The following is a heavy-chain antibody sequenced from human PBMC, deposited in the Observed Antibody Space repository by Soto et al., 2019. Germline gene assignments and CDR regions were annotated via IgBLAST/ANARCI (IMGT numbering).Heavy chain of an antibody. CDR1: GFTFSSYA. CDR2: ISYDGSNK. D-gene: IGHD6-6*01. CDR3: ARDLSDSISSPVDY. V-gene: IGHV3-30-3*01. Sequence: PAGSLRLSCAASGFTFSSYAMHWVRQAPGKGLEWVAVISYDGSNKYYADYVKGRFTISRDNAKNTLYLQMNSLRAEDTAVYYCARDLSDSISSPVDYWGQVPMVTVS. J-gene: IGHJ4*02.